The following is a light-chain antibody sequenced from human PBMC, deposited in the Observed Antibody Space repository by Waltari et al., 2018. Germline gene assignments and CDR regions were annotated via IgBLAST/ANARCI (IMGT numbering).Light chain of an antibody. CDR1: QSISRF. CDR2: SAS. J-gene: IGKJ2*01. Sequence: DIQVTQSPSSLSASVGDRVTITCRASQSISRFLNWYQQKPGKAPKLLIYSASISPSGVPSRFGGSGSGTDFTLTISSLEPEDFATYFCQQTDTSPSTFGQGTKLDFK. CDR3: QQTDTSPST. V-gene: IGKV1-39*01.